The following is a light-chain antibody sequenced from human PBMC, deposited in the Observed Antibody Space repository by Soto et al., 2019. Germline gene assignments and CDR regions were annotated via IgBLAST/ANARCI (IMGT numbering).Light chain of an antibody. V-gene: IGLV2-8*01. CDR2: EVS. J-gene: IGLJ1*01. CDR1: SSDVGDYNY. CDR3: SSYAGSNKNV. Sequence: QSALTQPPSASGSPGQSVTISCTGTSSDVGDYNYVSWYQQHPGKAPKLMIYEVSKRPSGVPDRFSGSKSGNTASLTVSGLQAEDEADYYCSSYAGSNKNVFGTGTKVTAL.